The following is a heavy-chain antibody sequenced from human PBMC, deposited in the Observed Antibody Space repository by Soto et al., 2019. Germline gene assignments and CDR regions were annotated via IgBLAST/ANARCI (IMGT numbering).Heavy chain of an antibody. Sequence: EVQLLESGGGLVQPGGSLRLSCAASGFTFSNYAMSWLRQPPGKGLEWVSAISGSGDRTYYADSVKGRFTISRDNSKNTLYLQMNSLRVEDSAVYYCVKERSGHGDAESWGQGALVPVSS. J-gene: IGHJ5*02. CDR1: GFTFSNYA. CDR3: VKERSGHGDAES. D-gene: IGHD3-3*01. V-gene: IGHV3-23*01. CDR2: ISGSGDRT.